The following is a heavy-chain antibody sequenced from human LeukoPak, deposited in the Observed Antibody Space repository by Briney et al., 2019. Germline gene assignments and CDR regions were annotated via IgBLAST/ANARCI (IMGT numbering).Heavy chain of an antibody. J-gene: IGHJ5*02. CDR1: GDSVTSNSAA. CDR3: ARAEPARGYNWFDP. CDR2: TYYRSKWYN. V-gene: IGHV6-1*01. D-gene: IGHD3-10*01. Sequence: SQTLSLTCAISGDSVTSNSAAWNWIRQSSSRGLEWLGRTYYRSKWYNDYAVSVKSRITINPDTSKNQFSLQLNSVTPEDTAVYYCARAEPARGYNWFDPWGQGTLVTVSS.